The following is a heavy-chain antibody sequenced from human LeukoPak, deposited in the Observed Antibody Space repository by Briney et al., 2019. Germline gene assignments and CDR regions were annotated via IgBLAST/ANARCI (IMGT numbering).Heavy chain of an antibody. Sequence: SETLSLTCAVYGGSFSNYYWSWIRQPPGKGLEWIGEINHSGSTNYNPSLKSRVTMSVDTSKNQFSLKLSSVTAADTAVYYCARDRIGSSWDFDYWGRGTLVTVSS. V-gene: IGHV4-34*01. CDR1: GGSFSNYY. D-gene: IGHD6-13*01. CDR2: INHSGST. CDR3: ARDRIGSSWDFDY. J-gene: IGHJ4*02.